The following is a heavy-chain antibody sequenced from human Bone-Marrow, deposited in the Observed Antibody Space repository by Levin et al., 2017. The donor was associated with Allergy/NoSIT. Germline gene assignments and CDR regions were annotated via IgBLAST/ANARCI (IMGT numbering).Heavy chain of an antibody. CDR1: GGTFSSYA. Sequence: KPGESLKISCKASGGTFSSYAISWVRQAPGQGLEWMGGIIPIFGSAKYAQKFQGRVTINADDSTSTVYMELSSLRSEDTAMYYCTRWALEGLSHWLEEWGPGTLVTVSS. CDR3: TRWALEGLSHWLEE. V-gene: IGHV1-69*01. CDR2: IIPIFGSA. D-gene: IGHD1-1*01. J-gene: IGHJ4*02.